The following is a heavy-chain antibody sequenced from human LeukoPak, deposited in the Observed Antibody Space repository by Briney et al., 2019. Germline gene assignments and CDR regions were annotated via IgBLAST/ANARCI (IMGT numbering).Heavy chain of an antibody. CDR2: IYSGGSR. V-gene: IGHV3-53*01. CDR1: VFSVSSNY. J-gene: IGHJ4*02. CDR3: ARDSRDSSGWYFDY. Sequence: GGSLRLSCAASVFSVSSNYMSWVRQAPGGGLECVSDIYSGGSRYYADSVKGRFTISRDNSKNTLYLQMNSLRAEDTAVYYCARDSRDSSGWYFDYWGQGTLVTVSS. D-gene: IGHD6-19*01.